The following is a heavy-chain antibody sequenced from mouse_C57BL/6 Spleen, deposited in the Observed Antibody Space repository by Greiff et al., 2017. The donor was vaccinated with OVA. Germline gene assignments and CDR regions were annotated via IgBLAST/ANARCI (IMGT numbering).Heavy chain of an antibody. J-gene: IGHJ1*03. Sequence: VKLMESGPELVKPGASVKISCKASGYAFSSSWMNWVQQRPGKGLEWIGRIYPGDGDTNYNGKLKGKATLTADKACSTAYMQLSSLTSEDSAVYFGARWGYYVYDDWYFDVWGTGTTVTVSS. CDR3: ARWGYYVYDDWYFDV. CDR1: GYAFSSSW. V-gene: IGHV1-82*01. CDR2: IYPGDGDT. D-gene: IGHD2-2*01.